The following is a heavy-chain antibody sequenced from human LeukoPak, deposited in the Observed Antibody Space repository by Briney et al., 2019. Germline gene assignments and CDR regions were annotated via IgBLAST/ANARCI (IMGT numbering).Heavy chain of an antibody. Sequence: SVKVSSKASGGTSSNYAISCVRQAPGQGLEWMGGIIPIFGTANYAQKVQGRVTITADKSTSTAYMELSSLRSEDTAVYYCASSYYDSSGYLFFDSWGQGTLVTVSS. V-gene: IGHV1-69*06. D-gene: IGHD3-22*01. CDR3: ASSYYDSSGYLFFDS. J-gene: IGHJ4*02. CDR2: IIPIFGTA. CDR1: GGTSSNYA.